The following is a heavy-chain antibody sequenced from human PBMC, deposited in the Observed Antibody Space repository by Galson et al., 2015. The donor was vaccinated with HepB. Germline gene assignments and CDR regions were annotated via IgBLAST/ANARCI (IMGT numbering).Heavy chain of an antibody. V-gene: IGHV1-18*01. Sequence: SLRVSCAASGFTFTSYGISWVRQAPGQGLEWVGGISAYRSNTNYAQKVQGRVTMTRDKSTSTAYLEMSSLRSDDTAVYYCARAGRHLSLGEVCGGGYWGQGTLVTVSS. D-gene: IGHD2-21*01. J-gene: IGHJ1*01. CDR3: ARAGRHLSLGEVCGGGY. CDR1: GFTFTSYG. CDR2: ISAYRSNT.